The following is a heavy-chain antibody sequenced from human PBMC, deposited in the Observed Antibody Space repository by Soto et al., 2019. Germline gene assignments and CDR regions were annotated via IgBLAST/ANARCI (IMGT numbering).Heavy chain of an antibody. CDR1: GFTFGTYA. D-gene: IGHD1-1*01. CDR3: ARVTPGNNLYYFSGMDV. J-gene: IGHJ6*02. V-gene: IGHV3-30-3*01. Sequence: PGGSLRLSCVASGFTFGTYAIHWVRQAPGKGLQWVALISYEGSNTYYADSVKGRFTVSRDNSKSTLYLQMNSLRPEDTGAYYCARVTPGNNLYYFSGMDVWGQGTSVTVSS. CDR2: ISYEGSNT.